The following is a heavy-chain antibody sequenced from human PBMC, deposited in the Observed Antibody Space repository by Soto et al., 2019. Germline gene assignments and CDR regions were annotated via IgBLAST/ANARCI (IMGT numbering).Heavy chain of an antibody. CDR3: AGGVSLARRSFAP. CDR1: GGSFSDTY. Sequence: QVHLQQWGAGLLKPSETLSLTCAVYGGSFSDTYWNWFRQPPGKGLEWIGEINHNTNTIYNPSLRTRVTTSPDTANNHFSLKLTSVTAAEAAVYDCAGGVSLARRSFAPWGQGTMVTVSS. V-gene: IGHV4-34*01. J-gene: IGHJ5*02. D-gene: IGHD3-16*01. CDR2: INHNTNT.